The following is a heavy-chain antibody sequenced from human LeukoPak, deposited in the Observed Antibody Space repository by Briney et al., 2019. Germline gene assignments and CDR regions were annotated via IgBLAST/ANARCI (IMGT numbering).Heavy chain of an antibody. CDR1: GFTFSSYG. CDR2: IHFDGSSK. J-gene: IGHJ4*02. Sequence: GGSLRLSCAASGFTFSSYGMHWVRPAPGKGLEWVALIHFDGSSKYSGDSVKGRFTISRDNSKNTLYLQMNSLRPEDTAVYYCAKDQCTRTSCDGYPGYWGQGSLVTVSS. D-gene: IGHD2-2*01. V-gene: IGHV3-30*02. CDR3: AKDQCTRTSCDGYPGY.